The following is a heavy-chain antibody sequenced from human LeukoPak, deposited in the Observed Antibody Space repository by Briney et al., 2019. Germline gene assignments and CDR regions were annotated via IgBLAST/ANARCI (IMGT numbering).Heavy chain of an antibody. CDR1: GLTFRNYA. CDR3: AKDPNGDYVGAFDS. CDR2: ITGGGVGT. J-gene: IGHJ3*01. V-gene: IGHV3-23*01. Sequence: PGGSLRLSCAASGLTFRNYALTWVRQAPGRGLEWVSSITGGGVGTSYVDSVKGRFTVYRGNSKNTLYLQMNSLRAGDTAVYYCAKDPNGDYVGAFDSWGQGTLVTVSS. D-gene: IGHD4-17*01.